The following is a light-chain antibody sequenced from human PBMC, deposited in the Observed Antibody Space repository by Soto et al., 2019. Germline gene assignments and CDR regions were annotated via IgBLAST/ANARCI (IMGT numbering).Light chain of an antibody. CDR2: EVS. Sequence: DVVMTQSPVSLPVTLGQPASISCWSNQSLVYSDGNTYLHWFQQRPGQSPRRLIFEVSNRDSGVPDRFSGSGSGTDFTLRISRVEAEDDGVYYCMQGTHWPPTFGQGTKLEIK. CDR3: MQGTHWPPT. CDR1: QSLVYSDGNTY. V-gene: IGKV2-30*01. J-gene: IGKJ2*01.